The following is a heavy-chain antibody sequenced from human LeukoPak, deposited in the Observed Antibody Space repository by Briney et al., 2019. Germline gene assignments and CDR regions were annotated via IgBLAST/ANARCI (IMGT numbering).Heavy chain of an antibody. D-gene: IGHD2-8*01. CDR1: GFTFDDHG. CDR2: ISWSSGII. CDR3: ARVYLERLTAGYFDH. J-gene: IGHJ4*02. Sequence: GGSLRLSCAASGFTFDDHGMHWVRQAPGKGLEWVSGISWSSGIIGYADSVKGRFTISRDNAKNSLYLQMNSLRDEDSAAYYCARVYLERLTAGYFDHWGQGTWVTVSP. V-gene: IGHV3-9*01.